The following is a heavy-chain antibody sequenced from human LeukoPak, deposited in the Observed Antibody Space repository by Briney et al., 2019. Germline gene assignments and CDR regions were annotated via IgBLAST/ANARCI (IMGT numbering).Heavy chain of an antibody. Sequence: ASVKVSCKASGYTFTSYGTSWVRQAPGQGLEWMGWISAYNGDTNYAQKLQGRVTMTTDTSTSTAYMELRSLRSDDTAVYYCARDRYSSSSHHFDYWGPGTLVTVSS. CDR1: GYTFTSYG. V-gene: IGHV1-18*01. J-gene: IGHJ4*02. D-gene: IGHD6-13*01. CDR2: ISAYNGDT. CDR3: ARDRYSSSSHHFDY.